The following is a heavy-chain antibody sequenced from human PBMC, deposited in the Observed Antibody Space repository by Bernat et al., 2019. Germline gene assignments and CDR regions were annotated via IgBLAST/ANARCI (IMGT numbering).Heavy chain of an antibody. V-gene: IGHV3-15*01. Sequence: EVQLVQSGGGLAKPGGSLRLSCAASGFTFNNAWMSWVRQAPGKGLEWVGRIKSKTDGATTDYAAPVKGRFTISRDDSKNTLYLQMNSLKTEDTAVYYCTRERADGYKYLGAFDIWGQGTMVTVSS. CDR1: GFTFNNAW. CDR2: IKSKTDGATT. CDR3: TRERADGYKYLGAFDI. J-gene: IGHJ3*02. D-gene: IGHD5-24*01.